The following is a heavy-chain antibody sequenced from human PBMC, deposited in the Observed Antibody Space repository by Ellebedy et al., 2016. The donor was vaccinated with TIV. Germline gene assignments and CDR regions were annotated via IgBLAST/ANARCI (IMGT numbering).Heavy chain of an antibody. CDR3: ARQSGDDYHLDF. J-gene: IGHJ4*02. CDR2: LNPNGGDS. CDR1: GTTFSGHY. D-gene: IGHD5-12*01. Sequence: AASVKVSCKASGTTFSGHYMHWVRQAPGQELEWMGWLNPNGGDSRYAQRFHGRLIMTRDTSISTDYMELKRLTSDDTAVYYCARQSGDDYHLDFWGQGTVVTVSS. V-gene: IGHV1-2*02.